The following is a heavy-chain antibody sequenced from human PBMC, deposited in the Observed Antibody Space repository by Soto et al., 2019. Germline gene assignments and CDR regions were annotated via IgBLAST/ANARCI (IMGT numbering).Heavy chain of an antibody. D-gene: IGHD2-15*01. CDR2: ISAYNGNT. CDR3: VVAAQPYYFDY. V-gene: IGHV1-18*01. J-gene: IGHJ4*02. Sequence: QVQLVQSGAEVKKPGASVKVSCTASGYTFTSYGIIWVRQAPGQGLEWMGWISAYNGNTNYAQKLQGRVTMTTDTSTSTAYMELRSMRSDDTAVYYCVVAAQPYYFDYLGQGTLVTVYS. CDR1: GYTFTSYG.